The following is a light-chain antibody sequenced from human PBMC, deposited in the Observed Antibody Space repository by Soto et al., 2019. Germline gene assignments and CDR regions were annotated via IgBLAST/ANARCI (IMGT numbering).Light chain of an antibody. J-gene: IGKJ1*01. V-gene: IGKV1-5*03. Sequence: QLTRSSSPLFAYVGNRVTITCRARQSISGWLAWYQQKPGKAPKPLIYKASSLESGVPSRFSGSGSGTEFTLTISSLQPDDFATYYCQQYNNYGSWTFGQGTKVDIK. CDR2: KAS. CDR3: QQYNNYGSWT. CDR1: QSISGW.